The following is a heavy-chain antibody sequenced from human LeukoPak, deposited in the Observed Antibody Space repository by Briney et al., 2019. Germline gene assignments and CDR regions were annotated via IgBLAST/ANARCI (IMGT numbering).Heavy chain of an antibody. CDR2: IYYSGST. V-gene: IGHV4-59*01. J-gene: IGHJ4*02. CDR1: GGSISSYY. Sequence: SETLSLTCTVPGGSISSYYWSWIRQPPGKGLERIRYIYYSGSTNYNPSLKRRVTISVDTSKNQFSLKLSSVTAADTAVYYCASYYYDSSGYYLDYWGQGTLVTVSS. CDR3: ASYYYDSSGYYLDY. D-gene: IGHD3-22*01.